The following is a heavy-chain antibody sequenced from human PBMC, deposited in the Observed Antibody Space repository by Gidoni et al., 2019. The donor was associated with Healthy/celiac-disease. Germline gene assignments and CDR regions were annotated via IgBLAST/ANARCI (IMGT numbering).Heavy chain of an antibody. D-gene: IGHD4-4*01. CDR3: ATATVPLEYYFDY. CDR2: IRGSGGST. CDR1: GFTFSSYA. Sequence: EVQLLESGGGLVQPGGSLRLSCAASGFTFSSYAMSWVRQAPGKGLEWVSAIRGSGGSTYYADSVKGRFTISRDNSKNTLYLQMNSLRAEDTAVYYCATATVPLEYYFDYWGQGTLVTVSS. V-gene: IGHV3-23*01. J-gene: IGHJ4*02.